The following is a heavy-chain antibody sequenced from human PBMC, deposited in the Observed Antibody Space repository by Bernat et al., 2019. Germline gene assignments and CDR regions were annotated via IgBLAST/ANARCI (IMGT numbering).Heavy chain of an antibody. Sequence: QVQLQQWGAGLLKPSETLSLTCAVYGGSFSGYYWTWIRQPPGKGLEWIGEINHSGSTNYNPTLKSRAIISVDTSKNQYSLNLGSVIAADTAVYYCAGDGAVVTPYYYYGMDVWGQGTTVTVSS. CDR1: GGSFSGYY. D-gene: IGHD4-23*01. V-gene: IGHV4-34*02. CDR2: INHSGST. CDR3: AGDGAVVTPYYYYGMDV. J-gene: IGHJ6*02.